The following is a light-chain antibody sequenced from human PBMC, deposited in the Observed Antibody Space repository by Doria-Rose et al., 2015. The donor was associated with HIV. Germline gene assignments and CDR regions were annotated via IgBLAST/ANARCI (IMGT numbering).Light chain of an antibody. CDR1: QSLLYTSKNY. CDR2: WAS. J-gene: IGKJ3*01. V-gene: IGKV4-1*01. Sequence: DIQMTQSPESLGMSLGERATLNCKSNQSLLYTSKNYLAWYQQKPGQPPKLWIYWASTRQSGVPARFSGSVSGTDFTLTISSLEAEDVAVYYCQQYYDTPSFGPGTTVDIK. CDR3: QQYYDTPS.